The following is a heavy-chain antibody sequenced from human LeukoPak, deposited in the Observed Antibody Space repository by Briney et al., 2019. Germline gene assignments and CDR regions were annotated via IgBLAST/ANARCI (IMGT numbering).Heavy chain of an antibody. CDR1: GGSISSGSYY. CDR3: ARGYYDILTGYFQLDY. D-gene: IGHD3-9*01. J-gene: IGHJ4*02. CDR2: IYTSGST. Sequence: PSETLSLTCTVSGGSISSGSYYWSWIRQPAGKGLEWIGRIYTSGSTNYNPSLKSRVTISVDTSKNQFSLKLSSVTAADTAVYYCARGYYDILTGYFQLDYWGQGTLVTVSS. V-gene: IGHV4-61*02.